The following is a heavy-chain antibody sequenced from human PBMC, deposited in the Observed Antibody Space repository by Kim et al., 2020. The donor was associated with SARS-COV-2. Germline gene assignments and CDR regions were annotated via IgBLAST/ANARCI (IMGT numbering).Heavy chain of an antibody. V-gene: IGHV1-69*10. CDR2: IIPILGIA. J-gene: IGHJ4*02. D-gene: IGHD2-2*01. CDR3: ATTLGDCSSTSCGYYFVY. Sequence: SVKVSCKASGGTFSSYAISWVRQAPGQGLEWMGWIIPILGIANYAQKFQGRVTITADKSTSTAYMELSSLRSEDTAVYYCATTLGDCSSTSCGYYFVYWGQGTLFTVSS. CDR1: GGTFSSYA.